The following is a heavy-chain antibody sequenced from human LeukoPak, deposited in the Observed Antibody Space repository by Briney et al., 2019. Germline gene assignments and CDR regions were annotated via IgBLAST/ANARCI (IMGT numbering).Heavy chain of an antibody. CDR3: AKDPPMVRGVIFY. CDR2: ISGSGGST. Sequence: PGGSLRLSCAASGFSFSSFWMSWVRQAPGKGLEWVSAISGSGGSTYYADSVKGRFTISRDNSKNTLYLQMNSLRAEDTAVYYCAKDPPMVRGVIFYWGQGTLVTVSS. CDR1: GFSFSSFW. J-gene: IGHJ4*02. D-gene: IGHD3-10*01. V-gene: IGHV3-23*01.